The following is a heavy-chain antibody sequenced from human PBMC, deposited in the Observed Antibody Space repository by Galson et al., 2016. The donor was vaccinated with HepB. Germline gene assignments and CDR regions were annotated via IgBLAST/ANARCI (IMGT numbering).Heavy chain of an antibody. V-gene: IGHV2-5*02. CDR2: IYWDDDK. Sequence: PALVKPTQTLTLTCTFSGFSLSTSGVGVGWIRQPPGKALKWLALIYWDDDKRYSPSLKSRLTITKDTSKNQVVLTMTNMDPVDTATYYCAYRDSSRGGFDYWGQGTLVTVSS. D-gene: IGHD6-13*01. J-gene: IGHJ4*02. CDR1: GFSLSTSGVG. CDR3: AYRDSSRGGFDY.